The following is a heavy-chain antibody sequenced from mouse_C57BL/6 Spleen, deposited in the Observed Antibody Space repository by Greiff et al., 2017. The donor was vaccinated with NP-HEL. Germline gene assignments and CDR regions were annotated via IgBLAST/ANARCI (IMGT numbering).Heavy chain of an antibody. CDR3: ARWDYYGSMDY. V-gene: IGHV1-39*01. D-gene: IGHD1-1*01. J-gene: IGHJ2*01. CDR1: GYSFTDYN. Sequence: VQLQQSGPELVQPGASVKISCTASGYSFTDYNMNWVKQSNGKSLEWIGVINPNYGTTSYNPKFKGKATLTVDQSSSKAYMQLNSLTSEDSAVYYCARWDYYGSMDYWGQGTTLTVSS. CDR2: INPNYGTT.